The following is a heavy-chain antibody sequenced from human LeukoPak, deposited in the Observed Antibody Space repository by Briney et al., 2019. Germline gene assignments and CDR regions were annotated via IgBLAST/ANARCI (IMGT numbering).Heavy chain of an antibody. J-gene: IGHJ6*03. V-gene: IGHV4-39*07. CDR2: IYYSGST. CDR3: AREDATDYYYYMDV. CDR1: GGSISSSSYY. Sequence: PSETLSLTCTVYGGSISSSSYYWGWIRHPPGKGLEWIGRIYYSGSTYYNPSLKSRVTISVDTSKNQFSLKLRSVTAADTAVYYCAREDATDYYYYMDVWGKGTTVTVSS.